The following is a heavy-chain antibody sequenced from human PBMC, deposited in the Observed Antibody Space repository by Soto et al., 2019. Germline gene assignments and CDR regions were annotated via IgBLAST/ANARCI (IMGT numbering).Heavy chain of an antibody. CDR3: ARDRGKAELGNAFDI. J-gene: IGHJ3*02. CDR2: INPNSGGT. D-gene: IGHD7-27*01. CDR1: GYTFTGYY. V-gene: IGHV1-2*04. Sequence: GESLKISCKASGYTFTGYYMHWVRQAPGQGLEWMGWINPNSGGTNYAQKFQGWVTMTRDTSISTAYMELSRLRSDDTAVYYCARDRGKAELGNAFDIWGQGTMVTVSS.